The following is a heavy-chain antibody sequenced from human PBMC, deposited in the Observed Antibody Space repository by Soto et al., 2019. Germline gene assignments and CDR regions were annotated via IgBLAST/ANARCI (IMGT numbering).Heavy chain of an antibody. Sequence: SETLSLTCTVSGGSVNSGGYHWSWIRQHPGKGLEWIGDIYYSGSTYYNPSLKSRVTISIDTSTNHFSLHLSALTAADTAVYYCARAPIPNWNYYGMDVWGQGTTVTVSS. D-gene: IGHD1-1*01. CDR3: ARAPIPNWNYYGMDV. J-gene: IGHJ6*02. CDR2: IYYSGST. CDR1: GGSVNSGGYH. V-gene: IGHV4-31*03.